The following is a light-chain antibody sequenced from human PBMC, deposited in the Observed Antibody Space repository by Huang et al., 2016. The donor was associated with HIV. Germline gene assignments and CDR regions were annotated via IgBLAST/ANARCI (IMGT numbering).Light chain of an antibody. CDR1: KRISSW. J-gene: IGKJ2*01. CDR2: DAS. Sequence: DIQMTQSPSTLSASVGDRVTITCRASKRISSWLAWYQKKPGKAPKLLIYDASSLESGVPSRFSGSGSGTEFTLTISSLQPDNFATYYCQQYNSSPYTFGQGTKLEIK. CDR3: QQYNSSPYT. V-gene: IGKV1-5*01.